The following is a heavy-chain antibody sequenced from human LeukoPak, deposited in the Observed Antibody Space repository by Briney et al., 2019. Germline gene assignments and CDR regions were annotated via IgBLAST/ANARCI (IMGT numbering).Heavy chain of an antibody. CDR2: TSGDGGAT. CDR1: GFTFSSYA. J-gene: IGHJ4*02. Sequence: GGSLRLSCAASGFTFSSYAMSWVRQSTGKGLEWVSSTSGDGGATFYSNSVKGRFTISRDNSRNTLYLQMNSLRAEDTAVYYCAKDRPNYYGSNGHYYRRDGDYWGQGTLVTVSS. CDR3: AKDRPNYYGSNGHYYRRDGDY. D-gene: IGHD3-22*01. V-gene: IGHV3-23*01.